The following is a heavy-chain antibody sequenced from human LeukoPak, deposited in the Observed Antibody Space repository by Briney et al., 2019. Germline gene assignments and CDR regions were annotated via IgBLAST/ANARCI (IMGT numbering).Heavy chain of an antibody. D-gene: IGHD3-10*01. CDR3: AKGGAVSSKSITMVRGTRRYYYYMDV. Sequence: GGSLRLSCAASGFTFSTYAMSWIRQAPGKGLEWVSAISSGGGNTDYADSVKGRFTISRDNSKNTLYLQMNSLRAEDTAVYYCAKGGAVSSKSITMVRGTRRYYYYMDVWGKGTTVTISS. CDR1: GFTFSTYA. V-gene: IGHV3-23*01. J-gene: IGHJ6*03. CDR2: ISSGGGNT.